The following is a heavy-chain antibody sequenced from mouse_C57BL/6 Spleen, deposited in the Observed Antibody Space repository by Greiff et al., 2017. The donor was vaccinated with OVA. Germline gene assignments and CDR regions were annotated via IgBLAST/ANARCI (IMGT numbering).Heavy chain of an antibody. V-gene: IGHV5-9-1*02. CDR1: GFTFSSYA. CDR2: ISSGGDYI. D-gene: IGHD4-1*01. Sequence: EVKVEESGEGLVKPGGSLKLSCAASGFTFSSYAMSWVRQTPEKRLEWVAYISSGGDYIYYADTVKGRFTISRDNARNTLYLQMSSLKSEDTAMYYCTRDRWDYAMDYWGQGTSVTVSS. CDR3: TRDRWDYAMDY. J-gene: IGHJ4*01.